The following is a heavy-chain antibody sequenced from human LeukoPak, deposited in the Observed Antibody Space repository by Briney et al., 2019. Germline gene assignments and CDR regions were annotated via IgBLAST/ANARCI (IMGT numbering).Heavy chain of an antibody. D-gene: IGHD1-20*01. CDR3: ARRANWNPAYFDP. CDR2: IIPIFGTA. CDR1: GGTFSSYA. Sequence: SVKVSCKASGGTFSSYAISWVRQAPGQGLEWMGGIIPIFGTANYAQKFQGRVTITADESTSTAYMELSSLRSEDTAVYYCARRANWNPAYFDPWGQGTLVTVSS. V-gene: IGHV1-69*13. J-gene: IGHJ5*02.